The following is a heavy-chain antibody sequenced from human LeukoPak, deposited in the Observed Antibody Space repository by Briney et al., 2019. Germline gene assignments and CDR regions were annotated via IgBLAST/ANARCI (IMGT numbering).Heavy chain of an antibody. CDR3: ARVGYCVGECPDY. D-gene: IGHD2-21*01. J-gene: IGHJ4*02. Sequence: ASVKVSCKASGYTFTGYYMHWVRQAPGQGLEWMGWINPHSGGTNYAQKFQGRVTMTRDTSISTAYLELSRLRSDDTAVYYCARVGYCVGECPDYWGQGTLVTVSS. CDR2: INPHSGGT. V-gene: IGHV1-2*02. CDR1: GYTFTGYY.